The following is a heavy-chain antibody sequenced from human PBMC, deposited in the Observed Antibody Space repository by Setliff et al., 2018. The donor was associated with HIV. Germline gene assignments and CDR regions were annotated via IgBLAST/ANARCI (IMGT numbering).Heavy chain of an antibody. CDR2: ISYDGSNK. Sequence: GSLRLSCAASGFTFSSYAMHWVRQAPGKGLEWVAVISYDGSNKYYADSVKGRFTISRDNSKNTLYLQMNSLRAEDTAVYYCARGPGTLGYSGYARWGQGTLVTVSS. V-gene: IGHV3-30-3*01. J-gene: IGHJ4*02. CDR3: ARGPGTLGYSGYAR. CDR1: GFTFSSYA. D-gene: IGHD5-12*01.